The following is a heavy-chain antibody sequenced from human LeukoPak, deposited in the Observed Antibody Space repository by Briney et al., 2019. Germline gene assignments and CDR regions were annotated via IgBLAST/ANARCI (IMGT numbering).Heavy chain of an antibody. CDR2: IYYSGST. CDR1: GGSISSYY. J-gene: IGHJ4*02. CDR3: ARASWNDGVDY. V-gene: IGHV4-59*01. D-gene: IGHD1-1*01. Sequence: SETLSLTCTVSGGSISSYYWSWIRQPPGKGLEWIGCIYYSGSTNYNPSLKSRVTISVDTSKNQFSLKLSSVTAADTAVYYCARASWNDGVDYWGQGTLVTVSS.